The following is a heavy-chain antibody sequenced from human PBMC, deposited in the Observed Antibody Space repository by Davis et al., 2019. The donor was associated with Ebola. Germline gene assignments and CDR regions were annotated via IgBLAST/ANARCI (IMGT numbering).Heavy chain of an antibody. CDR3: ARDIAMDV. Sequence: HTGGSLRLSCEASGFPFRNFWMHWFRQAPGKGPMWVSRIDTDGSVTDYADSVKGRFTISRDNAKNSVYLQMNSLKDEDTAVYYCARDIAMDVWGQGTTVTVSS. D-gene: IGHD2-21*01. V-gene: IGHV3-74*01. J-gene: IGHJ6*02. CDR1: GFPFRNFW. CDR2: IDTDGSVT.